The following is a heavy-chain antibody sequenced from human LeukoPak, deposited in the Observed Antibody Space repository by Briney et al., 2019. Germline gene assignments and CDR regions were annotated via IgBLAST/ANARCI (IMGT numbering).Heavy chain of an antibody. CDR2: ISAYNGNT. CDR3: ARDNSVGDNAWWFDP. Sequence: ASVKVSCKASGYTFNSYGISWVRQAPGQGLEWMGWISAYNGNTNYAQKFQGRVTMTRDMSTTTDYMELSSLRSEDTAIYYCARDNSVGDNAWWFDPWGQGTLVTVSS. J-gene: IGHJ5*02. D-gene: IGHD1-26*01. V-gene: IGHV1-18*01. CDR1: GYTFNSYG.